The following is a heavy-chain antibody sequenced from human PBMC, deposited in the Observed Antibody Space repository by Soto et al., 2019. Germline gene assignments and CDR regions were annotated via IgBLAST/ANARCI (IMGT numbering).Heavy chain of an antibody. CDR2: INPSGST. CDR1: DGSLSGYF. J-gene: IGHJ6*03. V-gene: IGHV4-34*01. D-gene: IGHD6-6*01. Sequence: SETLSLTCAVYDGSLSGYFWSWIRQSPGKGLEWIGEINPSGSTNYSPSLKSRVTISGDTSKNQFSLKLRSVTAADTAVYYCARALGLYGSSQGAYYYYYMDVWGKGTTVTVSS. CDR3: ARALGLYGSSQGAYYYYYMDV.